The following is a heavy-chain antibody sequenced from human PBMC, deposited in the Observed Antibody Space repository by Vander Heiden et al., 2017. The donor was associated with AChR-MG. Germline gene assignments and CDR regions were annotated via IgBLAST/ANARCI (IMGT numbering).Heavy chain of an antibody. V-gene: IGHV3-23*01. CDR2: ISGSGGNT. CDR3: ETYDSTAYYLDR. CDR1: GFTFSSYS. J-gene: IGHJ4*02. D-gene: IGHD3-22*01. Sequence: EVQLLESGGGLVQPGGSLRLSCAASGFTFSSYSMSWVRPTPGKGLEWVSAISGSGGNTYYADSVKGRFTISRDNSKNTLYLQMNSLRVEDTAVYYCETYDSTAYYLDRWGQGTLVTVSS.